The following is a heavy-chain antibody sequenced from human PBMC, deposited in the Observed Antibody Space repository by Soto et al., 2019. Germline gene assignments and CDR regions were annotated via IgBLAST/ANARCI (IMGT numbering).Heavy chain of an antibody. Sequence: LRLSCVASGFTLSSYEMNWVRLAPGKGLEWVAYISYTGTTIYYADSVKGRFTISRDTAKNSLYLQMNSLRAEDTAVYYCARESPPYDILTGYYDYWGQGTLVTVSS. CDR2: ISYTGTTI. CDR3: ARESPPYDILTGYYDY. J-gene: IGHJ4*02. V-gene: IGHV3-48*03. D-gene: IGHD3-9*01. CDR1: GFTLSSYE.